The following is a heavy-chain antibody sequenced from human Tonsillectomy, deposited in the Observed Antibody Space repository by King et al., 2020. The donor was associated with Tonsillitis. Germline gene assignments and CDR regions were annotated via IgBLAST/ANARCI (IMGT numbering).Heavy chain of an antibody. J-gene: IGHJ6*02. D-gene: IGHD3-3*01. V-gene: IGHV3-30*02. CDR2: IRYDGSNK. CDR3: AKDNPPSLRCVEWLPYYGMDV. CDR1: GFTFSSYG. Sequence: QLVQSGGGVVQPGGSLRLSCAASGFTFSSYGMHWVRQAPGKGLEWVAFIRYDGSNKYYADSVKGRFTISRDNSKNTLYLQMNSLRAEDTAVYYCAKDNPPSLRCVEWLPYYGMDVWGRGTTVSVSS.